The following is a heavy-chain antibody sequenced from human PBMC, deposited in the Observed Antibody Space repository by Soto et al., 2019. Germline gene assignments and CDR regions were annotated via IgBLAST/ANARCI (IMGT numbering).Heavy chain of an antibody. V-gene: IGHV4-59*01. CDR1: GGSISHYY. J-gene: IGHJ2*01. D-gene: IGHD6-13*01. CDR2: IYYSGSA. CDR3: ARGGSSWSGAWYFDL. Sequence: QVQLQESGPGLVKPSETLSLTCTVSGGSISHYYWSWIRQPPGKGLEWIGYIYYSGSANYNPSLRSRGIISVDTSKNQFSLKLSSVTAADTAVYFCARGGSSWSGAWYFDLWGRGTLVTVSS.